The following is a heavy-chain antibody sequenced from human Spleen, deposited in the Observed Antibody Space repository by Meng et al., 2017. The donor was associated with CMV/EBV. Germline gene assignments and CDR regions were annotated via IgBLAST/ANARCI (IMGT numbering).Heavy chain of an antibody. J-gene: IGHJ4*02. CDR1: GGSISSGDYY. CDR2: IYYSGST. D-gene: IGHD3-10*01. V-gene: IGHV4-30-4*08. CDR3: ARAPEDYGSGSPRQ. Sequence: LRLSCTVSGGSISSGDYYWSWIRQPPGKGLEWIGYIYYSGSTYYNPSLKSRVSISVDTSKNQFSLKLSSVTAADTAVYYCARAPEDYGSGSPRQRGQGTLVTVSS.